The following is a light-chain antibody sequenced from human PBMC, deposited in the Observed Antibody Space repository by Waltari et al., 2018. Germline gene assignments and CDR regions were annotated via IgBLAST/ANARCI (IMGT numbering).Light chain of an antibody. CDR2: QYK. V-gene: IGLV3-1*01. Sequence: SYELTQPHSVSVSAGQTASITCAGDKVGHKFGCGFQPRPGQSPVLVIYQYKKRPSGIPERFSGSNSGNTATLTISGTQPLDEADYYCQAWDSSSDSYVFGSGTKVTV. CDR1: KVGHKF. CDR3: QAWDSSSDSYV. J-gene: IGLJ1*01.